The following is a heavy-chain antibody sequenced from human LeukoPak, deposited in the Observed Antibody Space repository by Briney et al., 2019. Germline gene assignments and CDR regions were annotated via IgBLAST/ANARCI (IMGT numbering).Heavy chain of an antibody. V-gene: IGHV1-69*04. D-gene: IGHD4-23*01. Sequence: SVKVSCKASGGTFSRDTISWVRQAPGQGLEWLGRIIPILGIANYAQKFQGRVTITADKSTSTAYMEVSSLKSEDTAVYYCARDGDYGANSAPLYYYYGMDVWGQGTTVTVSS. CDR1: GGTFSRDT. CDR2: IIPILGIA. CDR3: ARDGDYGANSAPLYYYYGMDV. J-gene: IGHJ6*02.